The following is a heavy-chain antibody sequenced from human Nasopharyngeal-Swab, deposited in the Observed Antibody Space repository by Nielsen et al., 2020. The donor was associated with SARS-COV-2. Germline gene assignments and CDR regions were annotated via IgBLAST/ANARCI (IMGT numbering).Heavy chain of an antibody. V-gene: IGHV3-74*01. CDR1: GFTFSSYW. Sequence: GGSLRLSCAASGFTFSSYWMHWVRQAPGKGLVWVSRINSDGSSTSYADSVKGRFTISRDNAKNTLYLQMNSLRAEDTAVYYCARVVCSGGSCYQNRYYFDYWGQGTQVTVSS. CDR3: ARVVCSGGSCYQNRYYFDY. J-gene: IGHJ4*02. CDR2: INSDGSST. D-gene: IGHD2-15*01.